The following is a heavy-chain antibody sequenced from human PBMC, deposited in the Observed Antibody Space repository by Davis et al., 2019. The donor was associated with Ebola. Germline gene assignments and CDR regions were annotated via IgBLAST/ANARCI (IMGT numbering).Heavy chain of an antibody. V-gene: IGHV3-48*03. CDR2: ISSSGSTI. J-gene: IGHJ4*02. CDR3: ARDRPSGDYFDY. Sequence: PGGSLRLSCAASGFTFSSYEMNWVRQAPGKGLEWVSYISSSGSTIYYADSVKGRFTISRDNAKNSLYLQMNSLRAEDTAVYYCARDRPSGDYFDYWGQGTLVTVSS. CDR1: GFTFSSYE. D-gene: IGHD4-17*01.